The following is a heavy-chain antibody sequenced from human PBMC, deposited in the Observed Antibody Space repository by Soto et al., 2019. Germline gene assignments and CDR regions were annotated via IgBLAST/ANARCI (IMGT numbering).Heavy chain of an antibody. CDR1: GGSVRDGSNY. CDR3: ARYRREAVAGYTLDN. D-gene: IGHD6-13*01. V-gene: IGHV4-61*01. CDR2: VYNSGST. J-gene: IGHJ4*02. Sequence: SETLSLTCTVSGGSVRDGSNYWTWIRQPPGKGLEWIGYVYNSGSTNYNPSLKSRVTISEDTSKSQFSLKVNSMTAADTAVYYCARYRREAVAGYTLDNWGQGILVTVSS.